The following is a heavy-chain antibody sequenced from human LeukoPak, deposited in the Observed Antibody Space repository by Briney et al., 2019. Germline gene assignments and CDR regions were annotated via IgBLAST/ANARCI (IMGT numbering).Heavy chain of an antibody. CDR3: AKIAPTPFLYGDSSSDAFDI. J-gene: IGHJ3*02. V-gene: IGHV3-30*18. D-gene: IGHD4-17*01. CDR1: GFTFSSYG. Sequence: PGGSLRLSCAASGFTFSSYGMHWVRQAPGKGLEWVAVISYDGSNKYYADSMKGRFTISRDNSKNTLYLQMNSLRAEDTAVYYCAKIAPTPFLYGDSSSDAFDIWGQGTMVTVSS. CDR2: ISYDGSNK.